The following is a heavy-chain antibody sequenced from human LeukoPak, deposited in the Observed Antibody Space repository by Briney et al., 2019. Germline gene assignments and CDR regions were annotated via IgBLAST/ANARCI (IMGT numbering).Heavy chain of an antibody. CDR3: ARYARYYYDSSGGYYFDY. D-gene: IGHD3-22*01. Sequence: SETLSLTCSVSGGSISSNNYLWIWIRQPPGKGPEWIASMYYSGNTYYNPSLESRVTISADTSKNQFSMKMSSVTAADTAVYYCARYARYYYDSSGGYYFDYWGQGTLVTVSS. CDR1: GGSISSNNYL. V-gene: IGHV4-39*07. CDR2: MYYSGNT. J-gene: IGHJ4*02.